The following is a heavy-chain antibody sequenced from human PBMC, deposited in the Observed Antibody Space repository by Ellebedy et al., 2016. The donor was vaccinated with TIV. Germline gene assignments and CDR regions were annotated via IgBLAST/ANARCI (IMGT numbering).Heavy chain of an antibody. J-gene: IGHJ2*01. CDR2: INHSGST. CDR3: ARHLLHPNLRLGELSLNWYFDL. CDR1: GGSFSGYY. V-gene: IGHV4-34*01. Sequence: SETLSLTCAVYGGSFSGYYWSWIRQPPGKGLEWIGEINHSGSTNYNPSLKSRVTISVDTSKNQFSLKLSPVTAADTAVYYCARHLLHPNLRLGELSLNWYFDLWGRGTLVTVSS. D-gene: IGHD3-16*02.